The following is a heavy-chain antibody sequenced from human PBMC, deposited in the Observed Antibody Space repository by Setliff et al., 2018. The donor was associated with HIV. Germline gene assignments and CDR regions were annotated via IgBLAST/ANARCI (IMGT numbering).Heavy chain of an antibody. CDR1: GGSFSGYS. J-gene: IGHJ6*03. V-gene: IGHV4-34*01. Sequence: ETLSLTCAVYGGSFSGYSWGWIRQPPGKGLEWIGEINHSGSTNYNPSLKSRVTISSDTFKRQFSLNLTSVTAADTAVYYCARGPPAEDYYYYMDVWDKGTTVTVSS. CDR2: INHSGST. CDR3: ARGPPAEDYYYYMDV.